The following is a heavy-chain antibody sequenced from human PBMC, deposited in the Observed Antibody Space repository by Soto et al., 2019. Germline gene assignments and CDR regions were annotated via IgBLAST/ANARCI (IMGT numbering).Heavy chain of an antibody. CDR2: IYPTGST. CDR3: ATGRSEVVPGAMDT. J-gene: IGHJ5*02. D-gene: IGHD2-2*01. V-gene: IGHV4-4*07. Sequence: QVQLQESGPGLVKPSETLSLSCTVSRGSFSSHYCNWVRESAGKGLEWIGRIYPTGSTTYNPSLKSRLTMSVDTSKNQFSLRLTSMTAADTAVYYCATGRSEVVPGAMDTWGQGTLVTVSS. CDR1: RGSFSSHY.